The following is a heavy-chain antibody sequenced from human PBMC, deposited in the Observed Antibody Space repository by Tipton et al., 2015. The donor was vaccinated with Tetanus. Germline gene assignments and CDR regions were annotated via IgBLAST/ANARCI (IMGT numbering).Heavy chain of an antibody. Sequence: GLVKPSETLSLNCDVYGGSFSNYYWNWIRQVPGKGLEWIGYTHHSGNTNYNPSLSGRVTISVDTSKNQITLTLKSVTAADTALYYCAGDGEKIMTSDRRQRRATNYYYHYGLDVWGQGTTVTVSS. J-gene: IGHJ6*02. D-gene: IGHD3-10*01. CDR2: THHSGNT. CDR3: AGDGEKIMTSDRRQRRATNYYYHYGLDV. CDR1: GGSFSNYY. V-gene: IGHV4-59*01.